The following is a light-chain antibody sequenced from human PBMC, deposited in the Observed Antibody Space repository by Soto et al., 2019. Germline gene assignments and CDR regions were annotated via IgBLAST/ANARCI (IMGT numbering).Light chain of an antibody. Sequence: QSALTQPASVSGSPGQSITISCTGTISDVGGYQYVSWFQQHPGKAPKLMIYDVSDRPSGVSSRFSGSKSGNTASLTISGLQSEDEADYYCSSYTSDFTIIFGGGTKLNVL. CDR3: SSYTSDFTII. V-gene: IGLV2-14*03. CDR2: DVS. J-gene: IGLJ2*01. CDR1: ISDVGGYQY.